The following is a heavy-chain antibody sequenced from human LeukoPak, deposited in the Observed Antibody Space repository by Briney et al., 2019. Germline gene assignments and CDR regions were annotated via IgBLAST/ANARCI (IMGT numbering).Heavy chain of an antibody. D-gene: IGHD3-22*01. V-gene: IGHV3-74*01. CDR1: GFTFSSYW. CDR3: ARGRPGYYFDY. Sequence: GGSLRLSCAASGFTFSSYWMHWVRHAPGKGPVWVSRISNDGSVTSYADSVKGRFTISRDNAKNTMYVQMNSLRAEDTAVYYCARGRPGYYFDYWGQGTLVTVSS. CDR2: ISNDGSVT. J-gene: IGHJ4*02.